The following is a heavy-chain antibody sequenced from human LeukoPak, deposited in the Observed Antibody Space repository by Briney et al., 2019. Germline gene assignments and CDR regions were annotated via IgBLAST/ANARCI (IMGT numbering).Heavy chain of an antibody. CDR1: GFTFSSYA. V-gene: IGHV3-23*01. CDR2: ISGSGGST. D-gene: IGHD3-9*01. J-gene: IGHJ4*02. Sequence: QAGGSLRLSCAASGFTFSSYAMSWVRQAPGKGLEWVSAISGSGGSTYYADSVKGRFTISRDNSKNTLYLQMNSLRAEDTAVYYCAKPGWNYDILTGYPEADYWGQGTLVTVSS. CDR3: AKPGWNYDILTGYPEADY.